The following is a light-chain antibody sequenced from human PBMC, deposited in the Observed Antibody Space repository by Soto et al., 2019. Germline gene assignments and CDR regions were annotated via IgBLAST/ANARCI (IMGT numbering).Light chain of an antibody. CDR3: CSYAGSYTFV. V-gene: IGLV2-11*01. CDR2: DVN. Sequence: SVLTQPRSVSGSPGQSVTISCTGTSSDVGGYNYVSWYQQRPGKAPKLMIYDVNQRPSGVPDRFSGSKSGNTASLTISGLQADDEADYYCCSYAGSYTFVFGTGTKVTVL. J-gene: IGLJ1*01. CDR1: SSDVGGYNY.